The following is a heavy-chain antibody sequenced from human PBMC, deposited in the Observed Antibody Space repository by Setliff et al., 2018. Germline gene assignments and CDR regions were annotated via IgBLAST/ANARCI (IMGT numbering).Heavy chain of an antibody. CDR2: IHGSGST. Sequence: SETLSLTCSVYGESFSNNYWSWIRQPPGKGLEWIGRIHGSGSTNYNASLKSRVTISLDKSKNQFSFNLTSVTAADTAVYFCARDSWVRVRSTHSYYMDVWGKGTTVTVSS. V-gene: IGHV4-59*12. D-gene: IGHD2-15*01. CDR1: GESFSNNY. J-gene: IGHJ6*03. CDR3: ARDSWVRVRSTHSYYMDV.